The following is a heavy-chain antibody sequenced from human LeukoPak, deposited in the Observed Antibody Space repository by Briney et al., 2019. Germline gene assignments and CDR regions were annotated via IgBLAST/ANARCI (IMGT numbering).Heavy chain of an antibody. J-gene: IGHJ4*02. CDR2: ISSSSDYI. V-gene: IGHV3-21*01. Sequence: GGSLRLSCAASEFTFSSYNMNWVRQAPGKGLEWVSSISSSSDYIYYADSVKGRFTISRDNAKNSLYLQMNSLRAEDTAVYYCARDLTDSSSWSFDYWGQGTLVTVSS. CDR1: EFTFSSYN. D-gene: IGHD6-13*01. CDR3: ARDLTDSSSWSFDY.